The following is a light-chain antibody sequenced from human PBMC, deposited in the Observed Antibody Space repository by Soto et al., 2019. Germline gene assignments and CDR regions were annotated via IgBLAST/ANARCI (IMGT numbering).Light chain of an antibody. CDR2: DVS. CDR3: SSYTTGGSYV. J-gene: IGLJ1*01. Sequence: QCALTQPASVSGSPGLSIAISCTGTSSDVGGYNSVSWYQQHPGKAPKLMIYDVSNRPSGVSNRFSGSKSGNTASLTISGLQAEDEGDYYCSSYTTGGSYVFGTGTKLTVL. V-gene: IGLV2-14*01. CDR1: SSDVGGYNS.